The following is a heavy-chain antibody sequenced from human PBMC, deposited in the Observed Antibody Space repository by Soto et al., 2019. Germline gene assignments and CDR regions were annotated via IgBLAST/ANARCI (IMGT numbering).Heavy chain of an antibody. J-gene: IGHJ4*02. V-gene: IGHV3-30*18. CDR1: GFTFSSYG. Sequence: GGSLRLSCAASGFTFSSYGMHWVRQAPGKGLEWVAVISYDGSNKYYADSVKGRFTISRDNSKNTLYLQMNSLRAEDTAVYYCAKDFSPYYDFWSGYYPGLGYWGQGTLVTVSS. CDR2: ISYDGSNK. CDR3: AKDFSPYYDFWSGYYPGLGY. D-gene: IGHD3-3*01.